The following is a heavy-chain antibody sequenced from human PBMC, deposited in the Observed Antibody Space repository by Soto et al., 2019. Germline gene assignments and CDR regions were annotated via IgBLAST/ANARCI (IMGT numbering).Heavy chain of an antibody. V-gene: IGHV4-34*01. J-gene: IGHJ6*04. D-gene: IGHD1-26*01. CDR1: GGSFSGYY. Sequence: SETLSLTCFVYGGSFSGYYWSWIRQPPGKGLEWIGEINHSGSTNYNPSLKSRVTISVDTSKNQFSLKLNSVTAADTAVYYCARGPKGEVGGTWYYYAMDVWGKGTTVTVSS. CDR2: INHSGST. CDR3: ARGPKGEVGGTWYYYAMDV.